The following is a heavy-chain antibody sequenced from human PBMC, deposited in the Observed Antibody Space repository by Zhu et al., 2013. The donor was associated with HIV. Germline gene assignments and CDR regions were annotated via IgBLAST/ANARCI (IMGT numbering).Heavy chain of an antibody. V-gene: IGHV1-2*02. CDR3: AREELGGMDAFDI. CDR1: GYTFTGYY. J-gene: IGHJ3*02. CDR2: INPNSGGT. D-gene: IGHD7-27*01. Sequence: QVQLVQSGAEVKKPGASVKVSCKTSGYTFTGYYMHWVRQAPGQGLEWMGWINPNSGGTNYAQKFQGRVTMTRDTSISTAYMELTRLRSDDTAVYYCAREELGGMDAFDIVGPRGQWSPSLQ.